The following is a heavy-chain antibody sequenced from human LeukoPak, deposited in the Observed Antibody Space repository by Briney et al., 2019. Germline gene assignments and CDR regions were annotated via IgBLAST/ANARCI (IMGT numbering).Heavy chain of an antibody. CDR1: GFTFSSYA. Sequence: PGGSLRLSCAVSGFTFSSYAMSWVRQAPGKGLEWVSGISGSGGSTYYADSVKGRFTISRDNSKNTLYLQMNSLRAEDTAVYYCAKDRLVVVTAGHYFDYWGQGTLVTVSS. D-gene: IGHD2-21*02. J-gene: IGHJ4*02. CDR2: ISGSGGST. V-gene: IGHV3-23*01. CDR3: AKDRLVVVTAGHYFDY.